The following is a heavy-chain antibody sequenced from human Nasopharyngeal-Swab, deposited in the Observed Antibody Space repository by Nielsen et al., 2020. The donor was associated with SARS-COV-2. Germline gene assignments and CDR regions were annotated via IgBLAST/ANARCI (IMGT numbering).Heavy chain of an antibody. Sequence: SVKVSWKACGFTCTSSAVQWVRQARGQRREWIGWIVVGSGNTNYAQKFQERVTITRDMSTSTAYMELSSLRSEDTAVYYCAAGVYYDFWSGYPPLDYWGQGTLVTVSS. CDR1: GFTCTSSA. CDR2: IVVGSGNT. CDR3: AAGVYYDFWSGYPPLDY. D-gene: IGHD3-3*01. J-gene: IGHJ4*02. V-gene: IGHV1-58*01.